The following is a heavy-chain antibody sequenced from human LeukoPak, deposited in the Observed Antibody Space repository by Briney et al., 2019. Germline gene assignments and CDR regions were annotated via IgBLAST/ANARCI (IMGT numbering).Heavy chain of an antibody. V-gene: IGHV1-18*04. CDR1: GYTFTSYG. J-gene: IGHJ4*02. CDR3: ARFSGWDIVVVPAADLFDY. CDR2: ISAYNGNT. D-gene: IGHD2-2*01. Sequence: ASVKVSCKASGYTFTSYGISWVRQAPGQGIEWMGWISAYNGNTNYAQKLQGRVTMTTDTSTSTAYMELRSLRSDDTAVYYCARFSGWDIVVVPAADLFDYWGQGTLVTVSS.